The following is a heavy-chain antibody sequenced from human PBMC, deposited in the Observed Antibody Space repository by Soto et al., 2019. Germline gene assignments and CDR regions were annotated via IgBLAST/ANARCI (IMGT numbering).Heavy chain of an antibody. CDR2: IVVGSGNT. CDR3: AAIAPPHYYDSSGSDAFDI. CDR1: GFTFTSSA. Sequence: VKVSCKASGFTFTSSAVQWVRQARGQRLEWIGWIVVGSGNTNYAQKFQERVTITRDMSTSTAYMELSSLRSEDTAVYYCAAIAPPHYYDSSGSDAFDIWGQGTMVTVS. V-gene: IGHV1-58*01. D-gene: IGHD3-22*01. J-gene: IGHJ3*02.